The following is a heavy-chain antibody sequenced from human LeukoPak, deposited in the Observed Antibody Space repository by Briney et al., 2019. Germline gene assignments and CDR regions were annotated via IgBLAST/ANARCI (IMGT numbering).Heavy chain of an antibody. D-gene: IGHD6-6*01. J-gene: IGHJ3*02. Sequence: GGSLRLSCAASGFTFSSYAMSWVRQAPGKGLEWVSAISGSGGSTYYADSVKGRFTISRDNSKNTLYLQMNSLRAEDTAVYYCAKDTWGRIAARLDVFDIWGQGTMVTVSS. CDR3: AKDTWGRIAARLDVFDI. CDR2: ISGSGGST. CDR1: GFTFSSYA. V-gene: IGHV3-23*01.